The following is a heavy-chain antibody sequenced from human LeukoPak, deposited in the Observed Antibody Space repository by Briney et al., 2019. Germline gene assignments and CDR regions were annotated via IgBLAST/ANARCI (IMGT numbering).Heavy chain of an antibody. D-gene: IGHD3-22*01. CDR2: IYYSGST. CDR1: GFTFGDYA. V-gene: IGHV4-39*01. CDR3: ARPLYDSSGYFDY. J-gene: IGHJ4*02. Sequence: KPGGSLRLSCTASGFTFGDYAMSWFRQAPGKGLEWIGSIYYSGSTYYNPSLKSRVTISVDTSKNQFSLKLSSVTAADTAVYYCARPLYDSSGYFDYWGQGTLVTVSS.